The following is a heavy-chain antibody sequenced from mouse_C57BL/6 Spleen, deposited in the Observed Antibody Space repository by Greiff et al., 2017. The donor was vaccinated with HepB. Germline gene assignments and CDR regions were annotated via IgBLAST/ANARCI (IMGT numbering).Heavy chain of an antibody. Sequence: DVHLVESGGGLVQPGGSLSLSCAASGFTFTDYYMSWVRQPPGKALEWLGFIRNKANGYTTEYSASVKGLFTISSDNSQSILYLQMHALRAEDSATDYCARYADSSGAMDYWGQGTSVTVSS. CDR3: ARYADSSGAMDY. CDR2: IRNKANGYTT. J-gene: IGHJ4*01. V-gene: IGHV7-3*01. CDR1: GFTFTDYY. D-gene: IGHD3-2*02.